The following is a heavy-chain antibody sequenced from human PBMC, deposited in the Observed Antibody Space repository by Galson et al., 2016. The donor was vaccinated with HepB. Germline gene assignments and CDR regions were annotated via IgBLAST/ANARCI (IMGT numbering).Heavy chain of an antibody. D-gene: IGHD6-19*01. J-gene: IGHJ4*02. CDR3: VHSSGWTCDY. V-gene: IGHV2-5*02. CDR1: GFSLSTFAVG. CDR2: IYWDDDN. Sequence: PALVKPTQTLTLTCNFSGFSLSTFAVGVSWIRQPPGKPLEWLALIYWDDDNPYSPSLKSRLNITKDTSKNQVVLTMTDMDTVDTATCDCVHSSGWTCDYWGQGIRVTVSS.